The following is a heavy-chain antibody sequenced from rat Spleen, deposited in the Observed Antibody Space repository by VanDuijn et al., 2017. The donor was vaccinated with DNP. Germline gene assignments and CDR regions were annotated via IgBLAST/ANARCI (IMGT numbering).Heavy chain of an antibody. D-gene: IGHD1-9*01. J-gene: IGHJ2*01. V-gene: IGHV5-25*01. CDR1: GFTFSNYG. Sequence: EVQLVESGGGLVQPGRSMKLSCAASGFTFSNYGMAWVRQAPKKGLEWVAYISYDGGSTYYRDSVKGRFTISRDNAKSTLYLQMDSLSSEDTATYYRARHLTMGITPFDYWGQGVMVTVSS. CDR2: ISYDGGST. CDR3: ARHLTMGITPFDY.